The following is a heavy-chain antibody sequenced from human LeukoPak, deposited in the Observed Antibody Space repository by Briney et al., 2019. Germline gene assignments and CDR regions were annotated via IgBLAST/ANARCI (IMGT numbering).Heavy chain of an antibody. CDR3: ARDLWGSGGSCFDY. V-gene: IGHV4-31*03. J-gene: IGHJ4*02. CDR2: IYYSGST. Sequence: PSETLSLTCTVSGGSISSGGYYWSWIRQHPGKGLEWIGYIYYSGSTYYNPSLKSRVTISVDTSKNQFSLKLSSVTAADTAVYYCARDLWGSGGSCFDYWGQGTLVPVSS. CDR1: GGSISSGGYY. D-gene: IGHD2-15*01.